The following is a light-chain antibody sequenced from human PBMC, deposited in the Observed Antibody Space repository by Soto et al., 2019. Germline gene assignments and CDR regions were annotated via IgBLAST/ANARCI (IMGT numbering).Light chain of an antibody. J-gene: IGLJ2*01. CDR1: RGNSTYI. CDR2: LEGSGNY. CDR3: ETWYSNSLL. V-gene: IGLV4-60*03. Sequence: QPVLTQSSSSCAALGCRVKLTYTLGRGNSTYIISWHQHQPGKDPRYLMKLEGSGNYNQGSGVPDRFSGSRSGADRYLIISNLQSEDEPDYYCETWYSNSLLFGVGTKLPVL.